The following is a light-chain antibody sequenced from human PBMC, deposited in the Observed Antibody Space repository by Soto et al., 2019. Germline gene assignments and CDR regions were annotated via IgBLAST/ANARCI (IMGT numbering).Light chain of an antibody. CDR1: QSVNNNY. J-gene: IGKJ1*01. CDR2: GAS. Sequence: EIVLKQSPATLSLYPGERATLSCRASQSVNNNYLAWYQRQPGQAPRLLIYGASSRATGIPDRFSGSGSGTDFTLTISRLEPEDFAVYYCQQYAGSPRTFAQGTKVDI. V-gene: IGKV3-20*01. CDR3: QQYAGSPRT.